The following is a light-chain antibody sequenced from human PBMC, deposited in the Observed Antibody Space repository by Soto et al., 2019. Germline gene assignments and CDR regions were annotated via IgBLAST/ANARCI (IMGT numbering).Light chain of an antibody. CDR2: EVS. J-gene: IGLJ2*01. Sequence: QSVLTQPPSVSGSPGQSVTISCTGTNSDVGSYNRVSWYQQPPGTAPKLMIYEVSYRPSGVPDRFSGSKSGNTASLTISGLQAEDEGDYYCSSFTSSTTLVFGGGTKLTVL. V-gene: IGLV2-18*02. CDR1: NSDVGSYNR. CDR3: SSFTSSTTLV.